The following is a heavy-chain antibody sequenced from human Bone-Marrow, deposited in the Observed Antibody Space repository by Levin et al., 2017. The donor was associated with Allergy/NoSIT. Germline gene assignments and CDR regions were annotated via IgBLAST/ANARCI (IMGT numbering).Heavy chain of an antibody. CDR1: GGTFSSYA. CDR3: ARTGTRYYYGMDV. J-gene: IGHJ6*02. Sequence: ASVKVSCKASGGTFSSYAISWVRQAPGQGLEWMGGIIPIFGTANYAQKFQGRVTITADESTSTAYMELSSLRSEDTAVYYCARTGTRYYYGMDVWGQGTTVTVSS. D-gene: IGHD1-1*01. V-gene: IGHV1-69*13. CDR2: IIPIFGTA.